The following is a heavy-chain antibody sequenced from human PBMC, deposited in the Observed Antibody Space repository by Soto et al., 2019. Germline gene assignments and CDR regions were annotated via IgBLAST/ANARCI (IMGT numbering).Heavy chain of an antibody. V-gene: IGHV3-48*01. CDR3: ARDTFINYDFWSGYSINDAFDI. Sequence: GGSLRLSCAASGFTFSSYSMNWVRQAPGKGLEWVSYISSSSSTIYYADSVKGRFTISRDNAKNLLYLQMNSLRAEDTAVYYCARDTFINYDFWSGYSINDAFDIWGQGTMVTVSS. CDR1: GFTFSSYS. CDR2: ISSSSSTI. J-gene: IGHJ3*02. D-gene: IGHD3-3*01.